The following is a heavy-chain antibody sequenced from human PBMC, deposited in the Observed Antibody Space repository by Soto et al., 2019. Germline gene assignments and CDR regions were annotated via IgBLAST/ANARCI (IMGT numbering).Heavy chain of an antibody. CDR3: AKDRMDYDSWSGKYPPNDY. CDR2: ISGSGDNT. Sequence: EVQLLESGGGLAQPGGSLRLSCAASGFTFSSYGMSWVRQAPGKGLEWVSAISGSGDNTFYADSVKGRFTISRDNSKNTLYLQMSSLRAEDTAVYYCAKDRMDYDSWSGKYPPNDYWGQGTLVTVSS. V-gene: IGHV3-23*01. CDR1: GFTFSSYG. J-gene: IGHJ4*02. D-gene: IGHD3-3*01.